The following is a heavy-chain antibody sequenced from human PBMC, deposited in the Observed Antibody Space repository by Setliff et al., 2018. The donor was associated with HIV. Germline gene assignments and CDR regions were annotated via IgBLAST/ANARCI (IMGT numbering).Heavy chain of an antibody. V-gene: IGHV7-4-1*02. CDR3: ARGPPSQVDY. Sequence: ASVKVSCKASGSTFTNYAINWVRQAPGQGLEWMGWINTDTGNPTYAQCFTGRFVFSLDTSVNTAYLQSSSLKTEDSAVYYCARGPPSQVDYWGQGTLVTVSS. CDR1: GSTFTNYA. CDR2: INTDTGNP. J-gene: IGHJ4*02.